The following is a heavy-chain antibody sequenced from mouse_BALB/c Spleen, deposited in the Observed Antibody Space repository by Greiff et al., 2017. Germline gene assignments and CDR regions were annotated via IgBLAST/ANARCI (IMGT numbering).Heavy chain of an antibody. V-gene: IGHV7-3*02. J-gene: IGHJ4*01. CDR3: ARARYDEDYYAMDY. CDR2: IRNKANGYTT. Sequence: EVQGVESGGGLVQPGGSLRLSCATSGFTFPDYYMSWVRQPPGKALEWLGFIRNKANGYTTEYSASVKGRFTISRDNSQSILYLQMNTLRAEDSATYYCARARYDEDYYAMDYWGQGTSVTVSS. D-gene: IGHD2-14*01. CDR1: GFTFPDYY.